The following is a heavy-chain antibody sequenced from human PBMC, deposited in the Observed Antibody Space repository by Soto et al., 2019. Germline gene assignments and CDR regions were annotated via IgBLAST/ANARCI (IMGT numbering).Heavy chain of an antibody. CDR3: ARAGGRREYYYGIDV. CDR2: INPSDGSS. J-gene: IGHJ6*02. CDR1: AYTFTSYY. V-gene: IGHV1-46*01. D-gene: IGHD1-26*01. Sequence: GASVKVSCKTSAYTFTSYYVHWVRQAPGQGLEWMGIINPSDGSSTYAQRFQGRVTMTRDTSTTTVYMELSSLRSEDTAIFYCARAGGRREYYYGIDVWGQGTTVTVSS.